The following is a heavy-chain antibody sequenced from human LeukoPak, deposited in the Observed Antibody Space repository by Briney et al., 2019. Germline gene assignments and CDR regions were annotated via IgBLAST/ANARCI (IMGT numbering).Heavy chain of an antibody. CDR1: GFTFSGYS. CDR2: ISSSSSYI. CDR3: ARDESYYDILTGHNDAFDI. Sequence: GGSLRLSCAASGFTFSGYSMNWVRQAPGKGLEWVSSISSSSSYIYYADSVKGRFTISRDNAKNSLYLQMNSLRAEDTAVYYCARDESYYDILTGHNDAFDIWGQGTMVTVSS. J-gene: IGHJ3*02. V-gene: IGHV3-21*01. D-gene: IGHD3-9*01.